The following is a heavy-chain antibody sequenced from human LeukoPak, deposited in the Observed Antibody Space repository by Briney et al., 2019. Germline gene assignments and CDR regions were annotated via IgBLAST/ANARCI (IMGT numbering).Heavy chain of an antibody. CDR2: IYYSGTT. CDR1: GFTFSSYW. Sequence: GSLRLSCAASGFTFSSYWMSWVRQAPGKGLEWIGSIYYSGTTNYNPSLKSRVTISVDTSKNQFSLKLSSVTAADTAVYYCARPVYDILTGYSYWYFDLWGRGTLVTVSS. CDR3: ARPVYDILTGYSYWYFDL. J-gene: IGHJ2*01. V-gene: IGHV4-39*01. D-gene: IGHD3-9*01.